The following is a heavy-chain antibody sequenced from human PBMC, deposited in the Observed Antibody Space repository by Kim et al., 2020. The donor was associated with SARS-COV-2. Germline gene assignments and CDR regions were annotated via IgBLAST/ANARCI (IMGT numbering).Heavy chain of an antibody. V-gene: IGHV4-34*01. D-gene: IGHD6-19*01. Sequence: SETLSLTCAVYGGSFSGYYWSWIRQPPGKGLEWIGKINHSGSTNYNPSLKSRVTISVDTSKNQFSLKLSSVTAADTAVYYCARFVEVVRQWLPRYYFDYWGQGTLVTVSS. J-gene: IGHJ4*02. CDR2: INHSGST. CDR1: GGSFSGYY. CDR3: ARFVEVVRQWLPRYYFDY.